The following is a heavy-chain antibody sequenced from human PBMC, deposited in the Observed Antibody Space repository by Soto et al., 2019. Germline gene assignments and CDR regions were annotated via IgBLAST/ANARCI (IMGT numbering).Heavy chain of an antibody. J-gene: IGHJ4*02. D-gene: IGHD3-22*01. Sequence: QVQLVQSGAEVKKPGSSVKVSCKASGGTFSSYAISWVRQAPGQGLEWMGGIIPIFGTANYAQKFQGRVTITAHESTSTAYMELRSLRSEDTAVYYCAREAGSSGDYYYFDYWGQGTLVTASS. V-gene: IGHV1-69*01. CDR3: AREAGSSGDYYYFDY. CDR2: IIPIFGTA. CDR1: GGTFSSYA.